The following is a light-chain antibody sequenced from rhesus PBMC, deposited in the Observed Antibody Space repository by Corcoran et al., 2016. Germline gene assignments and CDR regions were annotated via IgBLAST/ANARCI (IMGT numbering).Light chain of an antibody. CDR3: QHYYSTPYS. CDR2: EAS. CDR1: QGITND. Sequence: DIQMTQSPSSLSASVGDRVTITCRASQGITNDLAWYQQKPGETPQLLIYEASSLQSGIPSRFSGSGSWTDFTLTISILQSEDFATYYCQHYYSTPYSFGQGTKVEIK. V-gene: IGKV1-25*01. J-gene: IGKJ2*01.